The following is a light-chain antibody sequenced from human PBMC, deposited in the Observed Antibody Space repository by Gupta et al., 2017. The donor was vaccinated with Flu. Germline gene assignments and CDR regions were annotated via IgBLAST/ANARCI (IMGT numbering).Light chain of an antibody. CDR2: GAS. CDR1: QSVSSSY. J-gene: IGKJ2*01. Sequence: EIVLPPSPGTLPLAPGERATLSCRASQSVSSSYLAWYQQKPGQAPRLLIYGASSRATGLPDRFSGSGSGTEFTLTISRREPEDFAVYYCQQDCSSPLTFGQGTKVEIK. V-gene: IGKV3-20*01. CDR3: QQDCSSPLT.